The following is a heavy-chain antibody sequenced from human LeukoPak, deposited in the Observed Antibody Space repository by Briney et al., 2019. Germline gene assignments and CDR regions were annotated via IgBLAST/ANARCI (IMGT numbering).Heavy chain of an antibody. CDR3: ARDLGGPFSPGAFDI. Sequence: GASVKVSCKASGYTFTGYYMHWVRQAPGQGLEWMGWINPNSGGTNYAQKFQGRVTMTRDTSISTAYMELSRLRSDDTAVYYCARDLGGPFSPGAFDIWGQGTMVTVSS. CDR1: GYTFTGYY. D-gene: IGHD3-16*01. J-gene: IGHJ3*02. V-gene: IGHV1-2*02. CDR2: INPNSGGT.